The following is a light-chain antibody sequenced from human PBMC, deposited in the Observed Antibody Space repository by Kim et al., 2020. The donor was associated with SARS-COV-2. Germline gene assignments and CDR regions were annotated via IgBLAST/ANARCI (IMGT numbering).Light chain of an antibody. V-gene: IGKV3-11*01. CDR1: QSVGSY. CDR2: GTS. Sequence: LAPGERATLSCRASQSVGSYLAWYQQKPGQAPRLLIYGTSNRATGIPARFSGSGSGTDFTLTISSLEPEDFAVYYCQQRSNWPLATVGQGTKLEI. J-gene: IGKJ2*01. CDR3: QQRSNWPLAT.